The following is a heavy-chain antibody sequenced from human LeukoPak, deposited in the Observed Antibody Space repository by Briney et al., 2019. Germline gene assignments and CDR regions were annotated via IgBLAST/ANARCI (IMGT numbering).Heavy chain of an antibody. CDR1: GYTFTIYG. V-gene: IGHV1-18*01. Sequence: ASVKVSCKASGYTFTIYGISWVRQAPGQGLEWMGWISAYNGNTNYAQKLQGRVTMTTDTSTSTAYMELRSLRSDDTAVYYCARDAIVVVPAALWGYYYMDVWGKGTTVTVSS. J-gene: IGHJ6*03. CDR3: ARDAIVVVPAALWGYYYMDV. D-gene: IGHD2-2*01. CDR2: ISAYNGNT.